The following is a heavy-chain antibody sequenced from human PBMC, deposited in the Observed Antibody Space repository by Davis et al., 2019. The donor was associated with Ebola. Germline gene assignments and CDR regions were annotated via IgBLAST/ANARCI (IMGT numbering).Heavy chain of an antibody. Sequence: ASVQVSCKASAYTFTSYGISWVRQAPGQGLEWMGWISAYNGNTNYAQKLQGRVTMTTDTSTSTAYMELRSLRSDDTAVYYCATCTGHYYYYGMDVWGQGTTVTVSS. D-gene: IGHD2-8*01. CDR1: AYTFTSYG. CDR2: ISAYNGNT. J-gene: IGHJ6*02. V-gene: IGHV1-18*04. CDR3: ATCTGHYYYYGMDV.